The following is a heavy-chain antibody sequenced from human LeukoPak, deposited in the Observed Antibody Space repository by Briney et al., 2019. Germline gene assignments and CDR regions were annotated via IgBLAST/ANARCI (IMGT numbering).Heavy chain of an antibody. J-gene: IGHJ6*02. Sequence: GGSLRLSCAASGFTFSSYWMSWVRQAPGKGLEWVANIKQDGSQKYYVDSVKGRFTISRDNAKNSLYLQMNSLRAEDAAVYYCAKDGQNHGMDVWGQGTTVTVSS. D-gene: IGHD2/OR15-2a*01. CDR2: IKQDGSQK. CDR3: AKDGQNHGMDV. CDR1: GFTFSSYW. V-gene: IGHV3-7*01.